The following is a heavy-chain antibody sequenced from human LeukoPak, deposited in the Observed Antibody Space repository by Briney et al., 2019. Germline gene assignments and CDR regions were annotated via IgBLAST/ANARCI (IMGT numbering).Heavy chain of an antibody. CDR3: ARGRRSYGGFDY. J-gene: IGHJ4*02. CDR2: INHSGST. V-gene: IGHV4-34*01. Sequence: SETLSLTCAVYGGSFSGYYWSWIRQPPGKGLEWIGEINHSGSTNYNPSLKSRVTISVVTSKNQFSLKLSSVTAADTAVYYCARGRRSYGGFDYWGQGTLVTVSS. CDR1: GGSFSGYY. D-gene: IGHD1-26*01.